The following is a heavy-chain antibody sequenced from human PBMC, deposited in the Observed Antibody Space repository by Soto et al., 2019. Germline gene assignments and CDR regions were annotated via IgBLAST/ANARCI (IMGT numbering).Heavy chain of an antibody. V-gene: IGHV1-2*02. D-gene: IGHD1-1*01. CDR2: INPNSGGT. CDR1: GYTFTGYY. CDR3: ARVPRNWNPANFDY. J-gene: IGHJ4*02. Sequence: ASVKVSCKASGYTFTGYYMHWVRQAPGQGLEWMGWINPNSGGTNYAQKFQGRVTMTRDTSISTAYMELSRLRSDDTAVYYRARVPRNWNPANFDYWGQGTLVTVSS.